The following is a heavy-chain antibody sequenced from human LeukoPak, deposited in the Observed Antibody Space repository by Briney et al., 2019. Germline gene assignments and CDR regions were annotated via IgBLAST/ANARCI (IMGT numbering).Heavy chain of an antibody. CDR3: ARERALYCSSTSCYNRDYYYYYGMDV. Sequence: SETLSLTCTVSGGSISSGGYYWSWIRQHPGKGLEWIGYIYYSGSTYYNPSLKSRVTISVDTSKNQFSLKLSSVTAADTAVYYCARERALYCSSTSCYNRDYYYYYGMDVWGQGTTVTVSS. CDR2: IYYSGST. D-gene: IGHD2-2*02. J-gene: IGHJ6*02. V-gene: IGHV4-31*03. CDR1: GGSISSGGYY.